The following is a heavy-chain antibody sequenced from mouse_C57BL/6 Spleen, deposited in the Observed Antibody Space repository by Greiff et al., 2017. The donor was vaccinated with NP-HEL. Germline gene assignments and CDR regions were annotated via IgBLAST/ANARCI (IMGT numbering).Heavy chain of an antibody. Sequence: VQLQESGPELVKPGASVKLSCKASGYTFTSYDINWVKQRPGQGLEWIGWIYPRDGSTKYNEKFKGKATLTVDTSSSTAYMELHSLTSEDSAVYFCARSKDCLTGTGLGYAMDYWGQGTSVTVSS. J-gene: IGHJ4*01. V-gene: IGHV1-85*01. CDR2: IYPRDGST. D-gene: IGHD4-1*01. CDR3: ARSKDCLTGTGLGYAMDY. CDR1: GYTFTSYD.